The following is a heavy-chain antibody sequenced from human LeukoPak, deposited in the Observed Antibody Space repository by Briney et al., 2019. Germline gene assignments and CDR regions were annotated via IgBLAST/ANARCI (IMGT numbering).Heavy chain of an antibody. CDR1: GASISRGTYH. J-gene: IGHJ4*02. CDR2: IYSSGAP. CDR3: AREDVDTGSDY. Sequence: SETLSLTCSVSGASISRGTYHWSWIRQAAGKGLEWIVRIYSSGAPSYNPSLQSRITISGDTSKNQFALKLTSVTAADTAVYYCAREDVDTGSDYWGQGILVTVSS. V-gene: IGHV4-61*02. D-gene: IGHD5-18*01.